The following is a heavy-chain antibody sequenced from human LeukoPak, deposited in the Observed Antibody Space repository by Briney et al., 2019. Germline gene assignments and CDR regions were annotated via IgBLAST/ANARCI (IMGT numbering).Heavy chain of an antibody. CDR2: ISGSGGNT. CDR1: GFTFRSYA. CDR3: AKDLYRGLSYYYGMDV. J-gene: IGHJ6*02. D-gene: IGHD3-10*01. Sequence: GGSLRLSCAASGFTFRSYAMSWVRQVPGKGLEWVSTISGSGGNTYYTDSVKGRFTISRDNSKNTLYLQMNSLRGEDTAVYYCAKDLYRGLSYYYGMDVWGQGTTVTVSS. V-gene: IGHV3-23*01.